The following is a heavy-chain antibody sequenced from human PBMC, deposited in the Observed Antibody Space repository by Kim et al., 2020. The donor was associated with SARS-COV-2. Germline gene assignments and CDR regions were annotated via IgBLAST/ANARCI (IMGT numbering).Heavy chain of an antibody. Sequence: GGSLRLSCAASGFTFSSYGMHWVRQAPGKGLEWVAVISYDGSNKYYADSVKGRFTISRDNSKNTLYLQMNSLRAEDTAVYYCAKDEMATVVTQSFDYWGQGTLVTVSS. V-gene: IGHV3-30*18. J-gene: IGHJ4*02. CDR3: AKDEMATVVTQSFDY. CDR2: ISYDGSNK. CDR1: GFTFSSYG. D-gene: IGHD4-17*01.